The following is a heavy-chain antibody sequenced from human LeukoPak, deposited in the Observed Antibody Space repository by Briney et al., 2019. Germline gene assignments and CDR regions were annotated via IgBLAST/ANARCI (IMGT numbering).Heavy chain of an antibody. Sequence: SETLSLTRTVSGGPTSSYHWSWIRQPPAKGLEWIGYIYYSGSTNYNPSLKSRVTISVDTSKNQFSLKLSSVAAADTAVYYCARGLRYFDLAFDYWGQGTLVTVSS. V-gene: IGHV4-59*01. J-gene: IGHJ4*02. D-gene: IGHD3-9*01. CDR1: GGPTSSYH. CDR2: IYYSGST. CDR3: ARGLRYFDLAFDY.